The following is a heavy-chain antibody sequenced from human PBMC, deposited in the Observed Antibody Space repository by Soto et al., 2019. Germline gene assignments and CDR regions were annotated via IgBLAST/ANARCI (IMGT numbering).Heavy chain of an antibody. CDR2: IYYSGST. CDR1: GGSISSGDYY. CDR3: ARDAPMAERPLDY. V-gene: IGHV4-30-4*01. Sequence: PSETLSLTCTVSGGSISSGDYYWSWIRQPPGKGLEWIGYIYYSGSTYYNPSLKSRVTISVDTSKNQFSLKLSSVTAADTAVYYCARDAPMAERPLDYWGQGTLVTVSS. J-gene: IGHJ4*02. D-gene: IGHD3-10*01.